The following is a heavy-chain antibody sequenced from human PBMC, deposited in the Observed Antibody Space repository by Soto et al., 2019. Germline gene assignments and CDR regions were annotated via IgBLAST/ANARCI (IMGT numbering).Heavy chain of an antibody. CDR3: ARDLGGQIVDY. D-gene: IGHD1-26*01. CDR1: GYTFTSYG. V-gene: IGHV1-18*01. CDR2: ISGYNGNT. J-gene: IGHJ4*02. Sequence: QVQLVQSGAEVKKPGASVKVSCKASGYTFTSYGISWVRQAPGQGLEWMGWISGYNGNTKYAQKLQGRVTMTTDTSRSTDLMELRSLRSDDTDVYYWARDLGGQIVDYWGQGTLVTVSS.